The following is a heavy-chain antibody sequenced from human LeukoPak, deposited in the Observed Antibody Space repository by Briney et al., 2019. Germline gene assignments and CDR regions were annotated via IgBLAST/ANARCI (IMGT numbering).Heavy chain of an antibody. CDR3: ARGRYYDSSGYWPDAFDI. D-gene: IGHD3-22*01. J-gene: IGHJ3*02. Sequence: SQTLSLTCAVSGGSISSGGYSWSWIRQPPGKGLEWIGYIYHSGSTYYNPSLKSRVTISVDRSKNQFSLKLSSVTAADTAVYYCARGRYYDSSGYWPDAFDIWGQGTMVTVSS. CDR2: IYHSGST. V-gene: IGHV4-30-2*01. CDR1: GGSISSGGYS.